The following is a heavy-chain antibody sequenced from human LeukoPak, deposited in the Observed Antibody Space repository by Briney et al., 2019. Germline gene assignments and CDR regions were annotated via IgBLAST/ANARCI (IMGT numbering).Heavy chain of an antibody. CDR3: AKVLRSYYYGSGSYFPLGY. V-gene: IGHV3-30*04. CDR2: ISYDGSNK. D-gene: IGHD3-10*01. Sequence: PGKSLTLSCVVSGFNFDNFAMHWVRQPLGKGLEWVAVISYDGSNKYYADSVKGRFTISRDNSKNTLYLQMNSLRAEDTAVYYCAKVLRSYYYGSGSYFPLGYWGQGTLVTVSS. J-gene: IGHJ4*02. CDR1: GFNFDNFA.